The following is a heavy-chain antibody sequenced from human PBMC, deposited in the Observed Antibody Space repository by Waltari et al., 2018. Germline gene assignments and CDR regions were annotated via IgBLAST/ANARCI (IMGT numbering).Heavy chain of an antibody. J-gene: IGHJ5*02. D-gene: IGHD3-16*01. CDR2: FYHSGTI. Sequence: QVQLQQWGAGLLKPSETLSLTCAVYGGSFSGYYWSWIRQPPGKGLEWLGYFYHSGTINYSPSLKGRLTMSIDTSKNQISLKLRSVTAADTAVYYCARGVGTGLYSRTWFDPWGQGTLVTVSS. CDR1: GGSFSGYY. CDR3: ARGVGTGLYSRTWFDP. V-gene: IGHV4-34*01.